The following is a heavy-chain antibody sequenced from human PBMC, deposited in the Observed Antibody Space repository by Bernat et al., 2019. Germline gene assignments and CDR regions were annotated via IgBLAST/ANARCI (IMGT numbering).Heavy chain of an antibody. V-gene: IGHV6-1*01. CDR3: ALGIHDAFDI. J-gene: IGHJ3*02. CDR1: GYSVSSNSAA. Sequence: QVQLQPSGPGLVKPSQTLSLTCALSGYSVSSNSAAWNWIRQSPSRGLEWLGRTFYRSKWLNDYAASVKSRITVNADTSKNQFSLHLNSVTPEDTAIYYCALGIHDAFDIWGQGTMVTVSS. D-gene: IGHD5-18*01. CDR2: TFYRSKWLN.